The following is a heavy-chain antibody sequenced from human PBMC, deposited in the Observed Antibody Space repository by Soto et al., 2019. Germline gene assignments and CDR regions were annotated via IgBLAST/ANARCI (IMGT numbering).Heavy chain of an antibody. V-gene: IGHV4-4*02. D-gene: IGHD3-3*01. J-gene: IGHJ6*02. Sequence: QVQLQESGPGLVKPSGTLSLTCVVSGGSISSNDWWSWVRQSPGKGLEWIGEIHHSGSPNYNPSLRSRVTLSPDKSQNQLSLELTAGTGADTAVYFCGAHGYYSMGVWGQGTTVTVSS. CDR1: GGSISSNDW. CDR3: GAHGYYSMGV. CDR2: IHHSGSP.